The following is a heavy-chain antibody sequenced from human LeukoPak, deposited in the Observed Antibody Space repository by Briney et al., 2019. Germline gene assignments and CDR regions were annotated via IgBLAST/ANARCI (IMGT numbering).Heavy chain of an antibody. CDR1: GVSISIYQ. D-gene: IGHD2-2*01. Sequence: SETLSLTCSVSGVSISIYQWYWIRQPPGQGLEWIGYTQSSGCTDYNPSLKSRVTISKDTSKNLFSLRLSSVTAADTALYYCATNAGPAPHDAFDIWGQGTMVTVSS. V-gene: IGHV4-4*09. CDR2: TQSSGCT. J-gene: IGHJ3*02. CDR3: ATNAGPAPHDAFDI.